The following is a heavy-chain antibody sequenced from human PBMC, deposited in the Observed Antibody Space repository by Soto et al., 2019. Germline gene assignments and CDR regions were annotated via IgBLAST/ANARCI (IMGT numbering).Heavy chain of an antibody. J-gene: IGHJ4*02. Sequence: PGRLMRLSCAAAGFTCRSYSMNRVLQAPGKGLEWVSSISSSSSYIYYADSVKGRFTISRDNAKNSLYLQMNSLRAEDTAVYYCARDTLHYYDSPGYWGQGTLVTVSS. D-gene: IGHD3-22*01. CDR3: ARDTLHYYDSPGY. V-gene: IGHV3-21*01. CDR1: GFTCRSYS. CDR2: ISSSSSYI.